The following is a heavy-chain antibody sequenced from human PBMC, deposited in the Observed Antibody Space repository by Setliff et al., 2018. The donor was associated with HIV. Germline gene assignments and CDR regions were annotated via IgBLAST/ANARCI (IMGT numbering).Heavy chain of an antibody. Sequence: ASVKVSCKASGYTFTGYYMHWVRQAPGQGLEWMGWINPNSGGTNYAQKFQGWVTMTRDTSISTAYMELSRLRSDDTAVYYCAREGQLSSGSRHDAFGIWGQGTMVTVSS. CDR3: AREGQLSSGSRHDAFGI. CDR2: INPNSGGT. CDR1: GYTFTGYY. V-gene: IGHV1-2*04. J-gene: IGHJ3*02. D-gene: IGHD3-22*01.